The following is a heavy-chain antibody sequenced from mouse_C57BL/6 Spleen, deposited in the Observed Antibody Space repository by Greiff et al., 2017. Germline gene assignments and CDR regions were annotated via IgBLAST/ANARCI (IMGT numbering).Heavy chain of an antibody. V-gene: IGHV1-7*01. D-gene: IGHD1-1*01. CDR1: GYTFTSYW. J-gene: IGHJ2*01. Sequence: QVHVKQSGAELAKPGASVKLSCKASGYTFTSYWMHWVKQRPGQGLEWIGYINPSSGYTKYNQKFKDKATLTADKSSSTAYMQLSSLTYEDSAVYYCARYYGSSYGYFDYWGQGTTLTVSS. CDR3: ARYYGSSYGYFDY. CDR2: INPSSGYT.